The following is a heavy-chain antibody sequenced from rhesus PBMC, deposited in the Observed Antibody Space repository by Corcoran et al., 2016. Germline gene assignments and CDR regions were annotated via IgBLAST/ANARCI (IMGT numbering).Heavy chain of an antibody. J-gene: IGHJ4*01. Sequence: QVQLQESGPGVVKPSETLSLTCAVSGYSISSGYDWSWIRQPPGKGLEWIGYIYGSSGGTTYHPSLKNRVTISNDTSKNQFSLKLSSVTAADTAVYYCARGCGIYCYADYWGQGVLVTVSS. V-gene: IGHV4-127*01. CDR3: ARGCGIYCYADY. D-gene: IGHD2-27*01. CDR1: GYSISSGYD. CDR2: IYGSSGGT.